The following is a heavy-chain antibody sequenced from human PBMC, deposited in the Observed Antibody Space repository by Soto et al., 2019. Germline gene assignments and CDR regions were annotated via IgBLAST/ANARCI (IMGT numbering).Heavy chain of an antibody. CDR2: IDFRSNSI. CDR3: AKVTQGGNFDY. Sequence: PGGSLRLSCAASGFSFSDYYMSWIRQAPGKGLEWVSYIDFRSNSIYYADSVKGRFTISRDNSKNTLYLQMNSLRAEDTAVYYCAKVTQGGNFDYWGQGTLVTVSS. CDR1: GFSFSDYY. J-gene: IGHJ4*02. V-gene: IGHV3-11*01. D-gene: IGHD3-16*01.